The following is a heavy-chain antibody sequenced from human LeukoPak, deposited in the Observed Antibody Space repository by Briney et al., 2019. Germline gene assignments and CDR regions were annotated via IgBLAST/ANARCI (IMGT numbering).Heavy chain of an antibody. CDR1: GGTFSSYA. D-gene: IGHD2-2*01. CDR2: MNPNSGNT. Sequence: ASVKVSCKASGGTFSSYAISWVRQAPGQGLEWMGWMNPNSGNTGYAQKFQGRVTITRNTSISTAYMELSSLRSEDTAVYYCARFGYCSSTSCYGDAFDIWGQGTMVTVSS. J-gene: IGHJ3*02. V-gene: IGHV1-8*03. CDR3: ARFGYCSSTSCYGDAFDI.